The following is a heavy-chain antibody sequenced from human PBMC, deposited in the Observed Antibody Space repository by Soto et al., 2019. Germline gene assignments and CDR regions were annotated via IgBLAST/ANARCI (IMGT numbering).Heavy chain of an antibody. CDR3: ARRSRYNWNYVRYYYGMDV. CDR1: GYSFTRYW. V-gene: IGHV5-51*01. J-gene: IGHJ6*02. CDR2: IYPGDSDT. Sequence: GECLRSWCKGSGYSFTRYWIVWVRQLPGKGLEWMGIIYPGDSDTRYSPSFQGQVTISADKSSSTAYLQWSSLKASDTAMYYCARRSRYNWNYVRYYYGMDVWGQGTTVTVSS. D-gene: IGHD1-7*01.